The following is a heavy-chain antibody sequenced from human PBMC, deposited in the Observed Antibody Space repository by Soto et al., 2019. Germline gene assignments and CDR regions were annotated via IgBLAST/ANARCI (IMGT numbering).Heavy chain of an antibody. CDR1: GFTFRNYA. J-gene: IGHJ6*02. Sequence: QVQLVESGGGVVQPGRSLRLSCAASGFTFRNYAMHWVRQAPGEGLECVAVLSYDGSNKFYRDYVKGRFTISRDNSKNTLYLQINSLRYEDTAVYYCARGDREDIAVVVGVRPGEYGVDVWGQGTTVTVSS. CDR3: ARGDREDIAVVVGVRPGEYGVDV. V-gene: IGHV3-30-3*01. D-gene: IGHD2-15*01. CDR2: LSYDGSNK.